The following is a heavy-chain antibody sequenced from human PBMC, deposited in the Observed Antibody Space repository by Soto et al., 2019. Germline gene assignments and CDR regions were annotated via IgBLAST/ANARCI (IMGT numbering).Heavy chain of an antibody. CDR2: ITSSSSYI. CDR3: ARFHYYDSSGYYSN. V-gene: IGHV3-21*01. CDR1: GFTFSSYT. Sequence: GGSLILSCAASGFTFSSYTMNWVRQAPGKGLEWVSSITSSSSYIKYTDSVKGRFTISRDNAKNSLYLQMNSLRAEDTAVYYCARFHYYDSSGYYSNWGQGTLVTVSS. D-gene: IGHD3-22*01. J-gene: IGHJ4*02.